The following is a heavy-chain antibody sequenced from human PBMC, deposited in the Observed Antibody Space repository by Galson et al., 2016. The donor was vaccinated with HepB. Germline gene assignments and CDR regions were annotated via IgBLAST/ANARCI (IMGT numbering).Heavy chain of an antibody. V-gene: IGHV3-23*01. D-gene: IGHD3-22*01. CDR3: SKGSSAYYYVSFYYYAMDV. J-gene: IGHJ6*02. Sequence: SLRLSCAASGFTFSRHAMNSVRQAPGKGLERVSSISGSGGSTYYADSVKCPLTISRDNSNNTLYLQMNSLRAEDTALYYCSKGSSAYYYVSFYYYAMDVWGQGTTVTVSS. CDR1: GFTFSRHA. CDR2: ISGSGGST.